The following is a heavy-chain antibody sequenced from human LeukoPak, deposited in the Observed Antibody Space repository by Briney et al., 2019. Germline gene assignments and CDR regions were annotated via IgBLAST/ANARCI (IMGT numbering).Heavy chain of an antibody. Sequence: GRSLRLSCAASGFTFSSYAMHWVRQAPGKGLERVAVISYDGSNKYYADSVKGRFTISRDNSKNTLYLQMNSLRAEDTAVYYCARDEIVVVITGAFDIWGQGTMVTVSS. J-gene: IGHJ3*02. V-gene: IGHV3-30*04. CDR1: GFTFSSYA. CDR3: ARDEIVVVITGAFDI. CDR2: ISYDGSNK. D-gene: IGHD3-22*01.